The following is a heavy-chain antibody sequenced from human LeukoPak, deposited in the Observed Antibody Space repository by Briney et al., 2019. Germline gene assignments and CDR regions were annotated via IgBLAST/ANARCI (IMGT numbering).Heavy chain of an antibody. J-gene: IGHJ6*03. V-gene: IGHV1-24*01. CDR3: ATVGRTGTNGYYYYYMDV. CDR1: GYTLTELS. D-gene: IGHD1-7*01. Sequence: GASVKVSCKVSGYTLTELSMHWVRQAPGKGLEWMGGFDPEDGETIYAQKFQGRVTMTEDTSTDTAYMELSSLRSEDTAVYYCATVGRTGTNGYYYYYMDVWGKGTTVTVSS. CDR2: FDPEDGET.